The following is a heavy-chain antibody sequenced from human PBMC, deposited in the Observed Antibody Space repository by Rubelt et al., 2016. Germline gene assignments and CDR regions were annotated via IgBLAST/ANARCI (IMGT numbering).Heavy chain of an antibody. CDR2: IYSSGST. Sequence: QQQLQESGPGLVKPSETLSLTCTVSGGSISSSSYYWGWIRQPPGKGLEWIGNIYSSGSTYYNPSLKSRVTISVDTSKNQFPLKLISVTAADTAVYYCARRYSNGLYWFVDRGGRGTLVTVSS. CDR3: ARRYSNGLYWFVDR. D-gene: IGHD6-19*01. CDR1: GGSISSSSYY. V-gene: IGHV4-39*01. J-gene: IGHJ2*01.